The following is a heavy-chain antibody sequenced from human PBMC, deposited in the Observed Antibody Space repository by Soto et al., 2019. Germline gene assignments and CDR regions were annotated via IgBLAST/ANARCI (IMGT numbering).Heavy chain of an antibody. D-gene: IGHD3-9*01. CDR3: ATAWELRYFDWLFGY. CDR1: GFTFSSYA. CDR2: ISYDGSNK. Sequence: GGSLRLSCAASGFTFSSYAMHWVRQAPGKGLEWVAVISYDGSNKYYADSVKGRFTISRDNSKNTLYLQMNSLRAEDTAVYYCATAWELRYFDWLFGYWGQGTLVTVSS. V-gene: IGHV3-30*01. J-gene: IGHJ4*02.